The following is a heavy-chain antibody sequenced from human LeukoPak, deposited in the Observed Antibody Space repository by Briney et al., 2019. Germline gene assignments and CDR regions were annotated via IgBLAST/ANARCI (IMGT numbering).Heavy chain of an antibody. V-gene: IGHV4-34*01. CDR2: INHSGST. D-gene: IGHD2-8*01. CDR3: ARGWSDYYFDY. Sequence: GSLRLSCAASGFSFSSYSMNWVRQAPGKGLEWIGEINHSGSTNYNPSLKSRVTISVDTSKNQFSLKLSSVTAADTAVYYCARGWSDYYFDYWGQGTLVTVSS. CDR1: GFSFSSYS. J-gene: IGHJ4*02.